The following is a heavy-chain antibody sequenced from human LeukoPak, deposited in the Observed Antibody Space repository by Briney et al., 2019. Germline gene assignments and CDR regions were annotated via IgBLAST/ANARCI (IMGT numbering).Heavy chain of an antibody. J-gene: IGHJ4*02. D-gene: IGHD7-27*01. Sequence: GGSLRLSCVASGFTFRSCEMNWVRQAPGKGLEWVSYISSSGGTMYYADSVKGRFTISRDNAKNSLYLQMNSLRAEDTAVYYCARATGDSGPYFDYWGQGTLVTVSS. CDR3: ARATGDSGPYFDY. V-gene: IGHV3-48*03. CDR1: GFTFRSCE. CDR2: ISSSGGTM.